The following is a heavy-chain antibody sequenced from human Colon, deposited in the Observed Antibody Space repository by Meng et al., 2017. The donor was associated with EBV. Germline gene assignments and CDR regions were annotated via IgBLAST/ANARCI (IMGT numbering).Heavy chain of an antibody. J-gene: IGHJ5*02. Sequence: QVQLQQWGAGLLKPSETLSRSCAVYGGSFRDYYWTWIRHPPGKGLEWIGEIDHRGNTKYNPSLKSRVTISLDTSKKQFSLKVSSVTAADSAVYYCARRGPSGNISPWSQGALVTVSS. CDR2: IDHRGNT. CDR1: GGSFRDYY. D-gene: IGHD3-10*01. V-gene: IGHV4-34*01. CDR3: ARRGPSGNISP.